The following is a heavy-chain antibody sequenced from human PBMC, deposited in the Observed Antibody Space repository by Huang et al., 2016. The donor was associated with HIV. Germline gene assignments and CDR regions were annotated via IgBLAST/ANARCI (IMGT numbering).Heavy chain of an antibody. V-gene: IGHV4-39*01. CDR2: GFSGGNT. D-gene: IGHD3-16*01. J-gene: IGHJ3*01. Sequence: QLQLQESGPGLVRPSETLSLTCSVSGGSVNSGDYYWGWFRQPPGKGLAWIASGFSGGNTFYKPSLKCRVSRSVDTSKKRFSLNLSSVTAADTAVYFCARLPFDYVWGTQRQTALDELDVWGQGIMVTVSS. CDR3: ARLPFDYVWGTQRQTALDELDV. CDR1: GGSVNSGDYY.